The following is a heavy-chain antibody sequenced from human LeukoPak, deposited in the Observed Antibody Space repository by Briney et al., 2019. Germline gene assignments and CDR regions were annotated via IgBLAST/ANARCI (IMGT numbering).Heavy chain of an antibody. J-gene: IGHJ4*02. CDR3: ARDLMGIAYRGAFYY. CDR1: GFSFRNFG. Sequence: GGSLRLSCVASGFSFRNFGMHWARQDPGKGLEWVTFIRDDGSNIYYADSVKGRFTISRDNAKNSLYLQMNSLRAEDTAVYYCARDLMGIAYRGAFYYWGQGTLVTVSS. V-gene: IGHV3-30*02. CDR2: IRDDGSNI. D-gene: IGHD6-13*01.